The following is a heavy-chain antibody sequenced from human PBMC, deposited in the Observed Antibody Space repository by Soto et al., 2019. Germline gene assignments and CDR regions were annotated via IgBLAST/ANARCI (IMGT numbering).Heavy chain of an antibody. CDR3: AIIGYCSSTSCYGYNWFDP. V-gene: IGHV1-8*01. CDR1: GYTFTSYD. CDR2: MNPNSGNT. Sequence: ASVKVSCKASGYTFTSYDINWVRQATGQGLEWMGWMNPNSGNTGYAQKFQGRVTMTRNTSISTAYMELSSLRSEDTAVYYCAIIGYCSSTSCYGYNWFDPWGQGTTVTVSS. D-gene: IGHD2-2*01. J-gene: IGHJ5*01.